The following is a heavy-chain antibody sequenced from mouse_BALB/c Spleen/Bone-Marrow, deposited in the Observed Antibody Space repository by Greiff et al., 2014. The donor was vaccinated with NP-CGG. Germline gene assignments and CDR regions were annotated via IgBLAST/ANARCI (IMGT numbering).Heavy chain of an antibody. J-gene: IGHJ1*01. V-gene: IGHV1S81*02. Sequence: VKLQESGAELVKPGASVKXXCKASGYTFSSYYMYWVKQRPGQGLEWIGEINPSNXGXXXXXXXXXXXXXXXNKXSSTAYMQLSSLTSEDSAVYYCTRXNYXYWYXDXWGAGTTVTVSS. CDR3: TRXNYXYWYXDX. CDR1: GYTFSSYY. CDR2: INPSNXGX. D-gene: IGHD1-1*01.